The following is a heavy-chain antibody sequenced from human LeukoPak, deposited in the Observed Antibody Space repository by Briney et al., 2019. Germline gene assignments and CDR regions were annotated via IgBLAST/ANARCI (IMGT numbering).Heavy chain of an antibody. CDR2: IYYSGST. CDR3: ASSYYDILTGYYSFDY. V-gene: IGHV4-31*03. Sequence: SETLSLTCTVSGVSISSGGYYWSWIRQHPGKGLEWIGYIYYSGSTYYNPSLKSRVTISVDTSKNQFSLKLSSVTAADTAVYYCASSYYDILTGYYSFDYWGQGTLVTVSS. D-gene: IGHD3-9*01. J-gene: IGHJ4*02. CDR1: GVSISSGGYY.